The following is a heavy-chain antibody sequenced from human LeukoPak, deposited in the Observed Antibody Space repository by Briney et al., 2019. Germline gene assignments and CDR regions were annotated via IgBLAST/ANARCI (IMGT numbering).Heavy chain of an antibody. V-gene: IGHV3-7*01. Sequence: GGSLRLSCVASGFSFGSFWMSWVRQAPGKGLEWVANIKEDGSEEHYLESVMGRFTISRDNAKNIVFLQMNSLREEDSAVYYCGRDRYFQYWGQGTGVIVSS. J-gene: IGHJ1*01. CDR3: GRDRYFQY. D-gene: IGHD3-9*01. CDR2: IKEDGSEE. CDR1: GFSFGSFW.